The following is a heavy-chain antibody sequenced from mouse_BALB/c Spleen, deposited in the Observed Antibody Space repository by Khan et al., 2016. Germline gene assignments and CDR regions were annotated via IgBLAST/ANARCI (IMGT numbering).Heavy chain of an antibody. CDR3: ATGITTVIATGRHY. Sequence: QIQLVQSGPELKKPGETVKISCKASGYTFTNFGINWVRQAPGKGLEWMDWINTNTGETKYADDFKGRFAFSLETSASTAYLQINNLKNEDTATYSCATGITTVIATGRHYWGQGTTLTVSS. CDR1: GYTFTNFG. D-gene: IGHD1-1*01. J-gene: IGHJ2*01. V-gene: IGHV9-3-1*01. CDR2: INTNTGET.